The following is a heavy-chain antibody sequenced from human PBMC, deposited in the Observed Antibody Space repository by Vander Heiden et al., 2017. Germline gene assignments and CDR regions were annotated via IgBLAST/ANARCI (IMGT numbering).Heavy chain of an antibody. CDR2: ISWNGGSI. V-gene: IGHV3-9*01. D-gene: IGHD4-17*01. Sequence: EVQLVESGGGLVQPGRSLRLSCAASGFIFDDYAMHWVRQAPGKGLEWVSGISWNGGSIGYADPVKGRFTISRDNAKNSLYLQMNSLRAEDTALYYCAKDKDYGDYGRLDYWGQGTLVTVSS. CDR3: AKDKDYGDYGRLDY. J-gene: IGHJ4*02. CDR1: GFIFDDYA.